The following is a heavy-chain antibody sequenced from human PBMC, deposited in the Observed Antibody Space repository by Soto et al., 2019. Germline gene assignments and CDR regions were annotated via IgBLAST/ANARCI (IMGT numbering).Heavy chain of an antibody. D-gene: IGHD1-1*01. Sequence: QVQLVKSGGGVVQPGRSLRLSCAAAGFTFSNNAMDWVSQAPGKGLEWVAVISYDGSNKYIAESVKGRFTMSRDNSKNTLFLQMNSLRAEDTAVYYCARGTTTSAFSAMDVWGQGTTVTVSS. CDR2: ISYDGSNK. CDR1: GFTFSNNA. V-gene: IGHV3-30-3*01. CDR3: ARGTTTSAFSAMDV. J-gene: IGHJ6*02.